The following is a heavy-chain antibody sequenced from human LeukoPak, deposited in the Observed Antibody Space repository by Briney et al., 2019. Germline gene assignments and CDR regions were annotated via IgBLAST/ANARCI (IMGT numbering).Heavy chain of an antibody. CDR3: ARDVTVVPAAILPTLDWFDP. CDR2: IKQGGSEK. Sequence: PGGSLRLSCAASGFIFNNYWMSWVRQAPGKGLEWVANIKQGGSEKYYVDSVKGRFTISRDNAKNSLYLQMNSLRAEDTAVYYCARDVTVVPAAILPTLDWFDPWGQGTLVTVSS. J-gene: IGHJ5*02. V-gene: IGHV3-7*01. D-gene: IGHD2-2*02. CDR1: GFIFNNYW.